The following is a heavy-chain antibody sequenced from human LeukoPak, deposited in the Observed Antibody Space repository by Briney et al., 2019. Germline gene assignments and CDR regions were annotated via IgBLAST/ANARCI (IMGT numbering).Heavy chain of an antibody. CDR2: ISSRSSYI. CDR1: GFTFSSYS. J-gene: IGHJ4*02. Sequence: GGSLRLSCAASGFTFSSYSMNWVRQAPGKGLEWVSSISSRSSYIYYADTVKGRFTISRDNAKNSLYLQMNSLRAEDTAVYYCAGSSGWLFDYWGQGTLVAVSS. V-gene: IGHV3-21*01. D-gene: IGHD6-19*01. CDR3: AGSSGWLFDY.